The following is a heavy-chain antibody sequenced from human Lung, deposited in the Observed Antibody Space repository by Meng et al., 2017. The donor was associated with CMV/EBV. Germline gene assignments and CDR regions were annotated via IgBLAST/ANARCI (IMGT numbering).Heavy chain of an antibody. CDR1: GFTFSDYY. CDR3: ARDFSLYRTSGVQ. D-gene: IGHD2-8*01. J-gene: IGHJ4*02. V-gene: IGHV3-11*05. Sequence: VERGELGGGQVKPGGSLRLSCTGSGFTFSDYYMSWIRQAPGKGLELVSYISPTTGYTEYADSVKGRFTISRDNAKNSLFLQMNSLRSEDTAVYYCARDFSLYRTSGVQWGQGTLVTVSS. CDR2: ISPTTGYT.